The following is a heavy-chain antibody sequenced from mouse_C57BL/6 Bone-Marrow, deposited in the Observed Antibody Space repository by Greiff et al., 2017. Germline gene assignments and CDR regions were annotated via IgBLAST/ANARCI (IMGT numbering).Heavy chain of an antibody. CDR1: GFTFSSYA. D-gene: IGHD2-5*01. CDR2: ISDGGSYT. V-gene: IGHV5-4*01. J-gene: IGHJ3*01. CDR3: ARDPGPLYYSNWGLAY. Sequence: EVKVEESGGGLVKPGGSLKLSCAASGFTFSSYAMSWVRQTPEKRLEWVATISDGGSYTYSPDNVKGRFTISRNNAKNNLNLQKSHLKAEDTAMYYCARDPGPLYYSNWGLAYWGQGTLVTVSA.